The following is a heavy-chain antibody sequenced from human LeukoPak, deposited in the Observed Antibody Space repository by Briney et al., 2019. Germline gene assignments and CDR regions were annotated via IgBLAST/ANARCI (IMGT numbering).Heavy chain of an antibody. CDR3: ARGGVVTRFFDF. V-gene: IGHV3-53*01. CDR1: GFTVSSNY. Sequence: PGGSLRLSCAASGFTVSSNYMSWVRQAPGKGLECVSVIYTGGNTYYADSVKGRFIISRDTSKNTLYLQMNSLRAEDTAVYYCARGGVVTRFFDFWGRGALVTVSS. J-gene: IGHJ4*02. D-gene: IGHD3-3*01. CDR2: IYTGGNT.